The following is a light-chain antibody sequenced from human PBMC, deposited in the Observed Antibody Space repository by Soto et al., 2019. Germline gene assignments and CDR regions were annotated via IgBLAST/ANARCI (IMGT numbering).Light chain of an antibody. J-gene: IGLJ3*02. V-gene: IGLV8-61*01. CDR2: STN. CDR3: VLYMGSGISV. CDR1: SGSVSTSNY. Sequence: QTVVTQEPSFSVSPGGTVTLTCGLSSGSVSTSNYPSWYQQTPGQAPRRLIYSTNIRSSGVPDRFSGSILGNKAALTITGAQADDECDYYCVLYMGSGISVFGGGTQLTVL.